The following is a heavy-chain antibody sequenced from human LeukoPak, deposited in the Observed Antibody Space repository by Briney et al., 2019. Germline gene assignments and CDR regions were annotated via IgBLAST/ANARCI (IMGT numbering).Heavy chain of an antibody. CDR1: GFTFSDYY. D-gene: IGHD6-6*01. V-gene: IGHV3-11*01. CDR2: ISSSGSTI. CDR3: ARGSPEQLVALEYFDY. J-gene: IGHJ4*02. Sequence: GGSLRLSCAASGFTFSDYYMSWIRQAPGKGLEWVSYISSSGSTIYYADSVKGRFTISRDNAKNSLYLQMNSLRAEDTAVYYCARGSPEQLVALEYFDYWAREPWSPSPQ.